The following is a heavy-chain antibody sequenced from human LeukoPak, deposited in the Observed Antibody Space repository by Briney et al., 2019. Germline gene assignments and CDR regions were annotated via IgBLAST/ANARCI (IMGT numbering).Heavy chain of an antibody. CDR2: IKSKTDGGTT. V-gene: IGHV3-15*01. Sequence: PGGSLRLSCAASGFAFSSYAMSWVRQAPGKGLEWVGRIKSKTDGGTTDYAAPVKGRFTISRDDSKNTLYLQMNSLKTEDTAVYYCTTGGNSIFGVAIDYWGQGTLVTVSS. D-gene: IGHD3-3*01. CDR3: TTGGNSIFGVAIDY. J-gene: IGHJ4*02. CDR1: GFAFSSYA.